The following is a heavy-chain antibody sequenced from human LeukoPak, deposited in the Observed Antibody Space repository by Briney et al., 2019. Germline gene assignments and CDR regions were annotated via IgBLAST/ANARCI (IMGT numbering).Heavy chain of an antibody. CDR3: ARMKYYYDSSGYYTGGALDY. CDR2: IYYSGST. V-gene: IGHV4-61*05. Sequence: SETLSLTCTVSGGSISSSSYYWGWIRQPPGKGLEWIGYIYYSGSTNYNPSLKSRVTISVDTSKNQFSLKLSSVTAADTAVYYCARMKYYYDSSGYYTGGALDYWGQGTLVTVSS. D-gene: IGHD3-22*01. CDR1: GGSISSSSYY. J-gene: IGHJ4*02.